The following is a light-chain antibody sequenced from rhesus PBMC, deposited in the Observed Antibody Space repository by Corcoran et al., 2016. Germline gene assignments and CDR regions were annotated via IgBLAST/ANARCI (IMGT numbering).Light chain of an antibody. V-gene: IGKV3-24*04. Sequence: EIVMTQSPATLALSPGERATLSCRARQSVSSYLAWYQQKPGQAPRLLIYGASSRATGIPDRFSGSGSGTEFTLTISSLEPEDVGVYFCLQSSNWWTFGQGTKVEIK. CDR3: LQSSNWWT. J-gene: IGKJ1*01. CDR1: QSVSSY. CDR2: GAS.